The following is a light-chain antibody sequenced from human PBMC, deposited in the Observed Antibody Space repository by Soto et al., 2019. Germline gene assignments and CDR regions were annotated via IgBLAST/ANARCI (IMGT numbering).Light chain of an antibody. CDR2: GAS. Sequence: EIVLTQSPGTLSLSPGERATLSCRASQSVSSSYLAWYQQKPGQAPRLVIYGASSRATGIPHRFSGSGPGNDFTLTISRLEPEDFPVYYCQQYGSSPPYTFGQRTKLEI. CDR1: QSVSSSY. J-gene: IGKJ2*01. CDR3: QQYGSSPPYT. V-gene: IGKV3-20*01.